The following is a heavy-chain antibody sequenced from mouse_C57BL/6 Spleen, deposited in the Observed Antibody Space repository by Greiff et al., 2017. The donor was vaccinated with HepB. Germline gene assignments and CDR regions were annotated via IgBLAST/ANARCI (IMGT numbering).Heavy chain of an antibody. Sequence: QVQLQQSGPELVKPGASVKISCKASGYAFSSSWMNWVKQRPGKGLEWIGRIYPGDGATNYNGKFKGKATLTADKSSSTAYMQLSSLTSEDSAVYFCARTGPVGFDYWGQGTTLTVSS. D-gene: IGHD1-3*01. J-gene: IGHJ2*01. CDR1: GYAFSSSW. V-gene: IGHV1-82*01. CDR3: ARTGPVGFDY. CDR2: IYPGDGAT.